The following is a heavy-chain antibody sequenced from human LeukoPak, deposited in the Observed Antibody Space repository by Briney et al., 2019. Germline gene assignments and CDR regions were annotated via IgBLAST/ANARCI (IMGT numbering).Heavy chain of an antibody. V-gene: IGHV4-59*01. CDR3: ARDSSGWYGEDYYYYGMDG. Sequence: SETLSLTCTLSGRSISSYYWSWIRQPPGRGLEWIGYIYYSGSTNYNTSLKSRVTISVDTSKNQYSLKLSSVTAADTAVYYCARDSSGWYGEDYYYYGMDGWGQGTTVTVSS. CDR2: IYYSGST. CDR1: GRSISSYY. J-gene: IGHJ6*02. D-gene: IGHD6-19*01.